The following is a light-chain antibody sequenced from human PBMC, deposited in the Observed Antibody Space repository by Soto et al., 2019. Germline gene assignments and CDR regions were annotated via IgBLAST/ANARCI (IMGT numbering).Light chain of an antibody. J-gene: IGKJ4*01. CDR3: HQYGGSPGT. CDR1: RSVSSTY. Sequence: DIVLTQSPGTLSLSPGERATLSCRASRSVSSTYLAWYQHKPGQAPRLLIYGTSSRATGIPDRFSGSGSGTDFSLTISRLEPEDFEVYYCHQYGGSPGTFGGGTKVEIK. CDR2: GTS. V-gene: IGKV3-20*01.